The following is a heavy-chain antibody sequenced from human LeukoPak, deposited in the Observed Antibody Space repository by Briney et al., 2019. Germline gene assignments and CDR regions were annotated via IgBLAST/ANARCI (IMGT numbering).Heavy chain of an antibody. V-gene: IGHV1-18*01. Sequence: ASVKVSCKASGYTFTSYGISWVRQAPGQGLEWMGWISAYNGNTNYAQKLQGRVTMTTDTSTSTAYMELRSLRSDDTAVCYCARDLPRRMATTQPAGYWGQGTLVTVSS. CDR3: ARDLPRRMATTQPAGY. CDR1: GYTFTSYG. J-gene: IGHJ4*02. CDR2: ISAYNGNT. D-gene: IGHD5-24*01.